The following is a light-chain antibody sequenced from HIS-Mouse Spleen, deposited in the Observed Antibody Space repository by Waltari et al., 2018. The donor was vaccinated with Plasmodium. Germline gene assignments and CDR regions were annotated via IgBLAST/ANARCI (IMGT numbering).Light chain of an antibody. Sequence: VPTQPPSVSEAPGQRVTLSCTGSSSHIGAGHDVHWYQQLPGTAPKPLIYGNSNRPSGVPDRFSGSKSGTSASLAITGLQAEDEADYYCQSYDSSLSDVVFGGGTKLTVL. V-gene: IGLV1-40*01. CDR1: SSHIGAGHD. CDR3: QSYDSSLSDVV. J-gene: IGLJ2*01. CDR2: GNS.